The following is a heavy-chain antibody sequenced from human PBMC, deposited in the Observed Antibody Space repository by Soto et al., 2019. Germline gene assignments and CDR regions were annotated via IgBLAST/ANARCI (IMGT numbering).Heavy chain of an antibody. V-gene: IGHV1-3*01. CDR1: GYTFTSYS. CDR3: ARDLPMIAAAGPDAFGI. D-gene: IGHD6-13*01. J-gene: IGHJ3*02. CDR2: INAGNGNT. Sequence: ASVKVSCKASGYTFTSYSMHWVRQAPGQRLEWMGWINAGNGNTKYSQKFQGRVTITRDTSASTAYMELSSLRSEDTAVYYCARDLPMIAAAGPDAFGIWGQGTMVTVSS.